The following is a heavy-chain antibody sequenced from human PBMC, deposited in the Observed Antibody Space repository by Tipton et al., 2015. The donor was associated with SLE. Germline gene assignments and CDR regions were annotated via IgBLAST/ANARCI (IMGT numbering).Heavy chain of an antibody. D-gene: IGHD3-3*01. CDR3: ARANYDFWSGYSQGYFDY. CDR1: GGSISSYY. CDR2: IYYSGST. V-gene: IGHV4-59*01. Sequence: TLSLTCTVSGGSISSYYWSWVRQPPGKGLEWIGYIYYSGSTNYNPSLKSRVTISVDTSKNQFSLKLNSVTAADTAMYYCARANYDFWSGYSQGYFDYWGQGTLVTVSS. J-gene: IGHJ4*02.